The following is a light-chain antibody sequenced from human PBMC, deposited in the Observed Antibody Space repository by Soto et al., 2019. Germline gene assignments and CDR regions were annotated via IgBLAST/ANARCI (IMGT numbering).Light chain of an antibody. CDR1: QFMSTY. J-gene: IGKJ4*01. Sequence: DTQMTQSPSSLSASVGDRVTIICRASQFMSTYLNWYQLKPGRAPKLLIYAASSVQSGVPSRFSGSGSGTDFTLTITNLQPEDAATYDCQQSYSVPLTCGGGTKVEI. CDR2: AAS. V-gene: IGKV1-39*01. CDR3: QQSYSVPLT.